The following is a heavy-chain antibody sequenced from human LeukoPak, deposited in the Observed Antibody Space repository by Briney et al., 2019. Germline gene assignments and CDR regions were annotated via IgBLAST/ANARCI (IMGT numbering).Heavy chain of an antibody. CDR1: GFTFSSYW. Sequence: GGSLRLSCAASGFTFSSYWMHWVRQAPGKGLVWVSRINSDGSSTSYADSVKGRFTISRDNAKNTLYLQMNSLRAEDTAVYYCASMIDIVVVPAAIHHYYYGMDVWGQGTTVTVSS. V-gene: IGHV3-74*01. CDR2: INSDGSST. CDR3: ASMIDIVVVPAAIHHYYYGMDV. J-gene: IGHJ6*02. D-gene: IGHD2-2*02.